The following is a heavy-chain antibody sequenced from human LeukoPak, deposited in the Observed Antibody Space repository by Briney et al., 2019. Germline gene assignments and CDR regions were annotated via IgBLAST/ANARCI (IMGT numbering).Heavy chain of an antibody. CDR1: GYTFTSYA. V-gene: IGHV1-3*01. D-gene: IGHD3-22*01. J-gene: IGHJ4*02. CDR2: INAGTGNT. CDR3: ARSYYYDSNGYFDY. Sequence: AASVKVSCKASGYTFTSYAMHWVRQAPGQRLEWMGWINAGTGNTEYSQTFQGRVTITRDTSASTAYMELSSLRSEDTAVYYCARSYYYDSNGYFDYWGQGTLVTVSS.